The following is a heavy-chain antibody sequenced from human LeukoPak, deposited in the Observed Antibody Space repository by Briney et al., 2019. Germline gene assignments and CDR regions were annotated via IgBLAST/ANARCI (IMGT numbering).Heavy chain of an antibody. CDR3: AKYNQGSGYDFWSGYRVINAPLFFDY. CDR1: GFTVSSNY. CDR2: IYSGGST. Sequence: GGSLRLSCAASGFTVSSNYMSWVRQAPGKGLEWVSVIYSGGSTYYADSVKGRFTISRDNSKNTLYLQMNSLRAEDTAVYYCAKYNQGSGYDFWSGYRVINAPLFFDYWGQGTLVTVSS. V-gene: IGHV3-53*01. J-gene: IGHJ4*02. D-gene: IGHD3-3*01.